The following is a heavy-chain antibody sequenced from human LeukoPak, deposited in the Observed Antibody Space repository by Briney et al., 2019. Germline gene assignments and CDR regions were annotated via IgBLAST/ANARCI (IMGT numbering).Heavy chain of an antibody. CDR1: GFTFTTYA. J-gene: IGHJ4*02. CDR2: ISGSGGST. D-gene: IGHD6-6*01. CDR3: AKSFGLAAHPYFDY. V-gene: IGHV3-23*01. Sequence: GGSLRLSCAASGFTFTTYAMSWVRQAPGKGLEWVSTISGSGGSTDYADSVKGRFTISRDNSKNTLYLQMNSLRAEDTAVYYCAKSFGLAAHPYFDYWGQGTLVTVSS.